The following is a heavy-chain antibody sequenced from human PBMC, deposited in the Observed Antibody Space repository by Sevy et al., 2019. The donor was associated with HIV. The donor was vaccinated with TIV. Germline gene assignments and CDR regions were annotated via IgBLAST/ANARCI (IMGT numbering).Heavy chain of an antibody. Sequence: GGSLRLSCAASGFTFSSYAMHWVRQAPGKGLEWVAVISYDGSNKYYADSVKSRFTISRDNSKNRLYLQMNSLRAEDTAVYYCARGKVVVVAATRSYSYFDYWGQGTLVTVSS. D-gene: IGHD2-15*01. CDR2: ISYDGSNK. CDR1: GFTFSSYA. CDR3: ARGKVVVVAATRSYSYFDY. V-gene: IGHV3-30*04. J-gene: IGHJ4*02.